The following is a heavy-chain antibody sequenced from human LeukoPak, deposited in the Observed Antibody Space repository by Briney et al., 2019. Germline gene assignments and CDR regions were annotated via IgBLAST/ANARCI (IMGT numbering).Heavy chain of an antibody. CDR2: ISSSSSYI. CDR1: GSTFSSYS. Sequence: GGSLRLSCAASGSTFSSYSMNWVRQAPGKGLEWVSSISSSSSYIYYADSVKGRFTISRDNAKNSLYLQMNSLRAEDTAVYYCARDQLKRYSSGWYWWGQGTLVTVSS. V-gene: IGHV3-21*01. CDR3: ARDQLKRYSSGWYW. D-gene: IGHD6-19*01. J-gene: IGHJ4*02.